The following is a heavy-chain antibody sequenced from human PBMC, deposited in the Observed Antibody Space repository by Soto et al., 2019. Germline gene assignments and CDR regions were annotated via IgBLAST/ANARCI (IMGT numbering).Heavy chain of an antibody. CDR1: GDSISRGGYS. Sequence: SDTLSLTCAVSGDSISRGGYSWSWIRQPPGKGLEWIGYIYHSGSTNYNPSLKSRVTISVDTSKNQFSLKLSSVTAADTAVYYCARRGSYYRRPFDYWGQGTLVTVSS. V-gene: IGHV4-30-2*01. CDR2: IYHSGST. CDR3: ARRGSYYRRPFDY. D-gene: IGHD3-10*01. J-gene: IGHJ4*02.